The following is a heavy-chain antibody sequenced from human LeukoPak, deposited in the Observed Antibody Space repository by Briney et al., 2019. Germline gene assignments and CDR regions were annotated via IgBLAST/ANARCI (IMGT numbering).Heavy chain of an antibody. D-gene: IGHD5-18*01. J-gene: IGHJ6*02. V-gene: IGHV5-51*01. CDR1: GYSFTSYW. Sequence: GESLKISCKGSGYSFTSYWIGWVRQMPGKGLEWMGIIYPGDSDTRYSPSFQGQVTISADKSISTAYLQWSSLKASDTAMYYCARDGPGLWAHYYYYGMDVWGQGTTVTVSS. CDR3: ARDGPGLWAHYYYYGMDV. CDR2: IYPGDSDT.